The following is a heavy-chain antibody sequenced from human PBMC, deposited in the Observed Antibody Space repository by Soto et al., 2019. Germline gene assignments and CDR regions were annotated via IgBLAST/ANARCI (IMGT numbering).Heavy chain of an antibody. Sequence: GGSLRLSCAVSGFTFSDYYMTWIRQAPGKGLEWVSYISSSTSHTNYADSVRGRFTISRDNSKNTLYLQMNSLRTEDTAVYYCAKGKYIGSPYYFDYWGQGTLVTVSS. D-gene: IGHD1-26*01. J-gene: IGHJ4*02. V-gene: IGHV3-11*05. CDR2: ISSSTSHT. CDR3: AKGKYIGSPYYFDY. CDR1: GFTFSDYY.